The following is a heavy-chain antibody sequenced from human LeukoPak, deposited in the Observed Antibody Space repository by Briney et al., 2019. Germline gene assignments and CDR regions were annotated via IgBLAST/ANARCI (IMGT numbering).Heavy chain of an antibody. J-gene: IGHJ4*02. CDR2: INPGDGST. V-gene: IGHV1-46*01. D-gene: IGHD5-18*01. Sequence: ASVSVSCKTFGYTFTHYYIHWVRQAPGRGLEGMGRINPGDGSTVYAQKFLGRVTMARDTSTTTVYMELSSLGADDTAIYFCARTPYTSGLLFYFDNWGQGTLVTVSS. CDR3: ARTPYTSGLLFYFDN. CDR1: GYTFTHYY.